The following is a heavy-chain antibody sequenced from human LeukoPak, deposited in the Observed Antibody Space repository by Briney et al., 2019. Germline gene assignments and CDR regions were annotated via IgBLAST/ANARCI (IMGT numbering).Heavy chain of an antibody. V-gene: IGHV4-34*01. CDR2: INHSGST. J-gene: IGHJ4*02. Sequence: MASETLSLTCAVYGGSFSGYYWSWIRQPPGKGLEWIGEINHSGSTNYNPSLKSRVTISVDTSKNQFSLKLSSVTAADTAVYYCARGHAADFWSGYPLYYFDYWGQGTLVTVSS. D-gene: IGHD3-3*01. CDR3: ARGHAADFWSGYPLYYFDY. CDR1: GGSFSGYY.